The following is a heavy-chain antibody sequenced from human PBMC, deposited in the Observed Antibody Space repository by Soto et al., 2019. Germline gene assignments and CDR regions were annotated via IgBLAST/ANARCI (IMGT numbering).Heavy chain of an antibody. CDR1: GLTFRGFS. CDR2: INNDGSDT. Sequence: GGALRLSCAAAGLTFRGFSLHWVRPAPGKGLVWVARINNDGSDTSYADSVKGRFTMSRDNAKNMVYLQMNSLGVEDTAVYYCGSVFEYWGQGTQVTVSS. CDR3: GSVFEY. J-gene: IGHJ4*02. V-gene: IGHV3-74*01.